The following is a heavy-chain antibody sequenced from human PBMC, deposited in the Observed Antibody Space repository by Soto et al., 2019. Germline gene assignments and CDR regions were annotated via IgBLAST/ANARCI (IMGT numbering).Heavy chain of an antibody. J-gene: IGHJ4*02. CDR3: ARHTGLGQMPFEY. D-gene: IGHD2-2*01. V-gene: IGHV5-10-1*01. Sequence: GESLQISCKGSGYTFTTYWITCVRQTPGKGLEWMGRIDPGNSYTSYNPSFQGHVTLSAEMSISTAYLQWSGLKASDTAMYYCARHTGLGQMPFEYWGKGTLVTVS. CDR2: IDPGNSYT. CDR1: GYTFTTYW.